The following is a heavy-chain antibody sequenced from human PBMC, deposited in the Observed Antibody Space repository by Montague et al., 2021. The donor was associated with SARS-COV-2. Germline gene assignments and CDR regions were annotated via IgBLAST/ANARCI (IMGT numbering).Heavy chain of an antibody. D-gene: IGHD6-6*01. J-gene: IGHJ4*02. CDR1: GFTFSDAR. CDR3: TTVVTSSSSDNYYDFEDH. V-gene: IGHV3-15*01. CDR2: IKAKTDGEAT. Sequence: SLRLSCAASGFTFSDARVNWVRQAPGKGLEWVGRIKAKTDGEATDYAAPVKGRFTISRDDSKTTLYLQMNSLKTDDTALYYCTTVVTSSSSDNYYDFEDHWGQGTLVTVSS.